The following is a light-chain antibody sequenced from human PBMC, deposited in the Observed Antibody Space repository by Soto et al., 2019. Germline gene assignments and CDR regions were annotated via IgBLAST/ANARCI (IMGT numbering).Light chain of an antibody. CDR3: QQFSLPYT. J-gene: IGKJ2*01. V-gene: IGKV3-20*01. CDR2: GAA. Sequence: EIVLTQSPGTLSLSPRERATLSCRASQSVSITYLAWYQQKPGQAPRLLIYGAASRATGIPDRFSGSGSGTDFTLTISRLEPEDFAVYYCQQFSLPYTFGQGTKLQIK. CDR1: QSVSITY.